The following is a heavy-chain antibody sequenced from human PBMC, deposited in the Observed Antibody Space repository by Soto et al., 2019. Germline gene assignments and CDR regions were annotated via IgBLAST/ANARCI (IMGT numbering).Heavy chain of an antibody. CDR2: IYYSGST. V-gene: IGHV4-59*01. D-gene: IGHD3-9*01. CDR1: GGSISSYY. Sequence: SETLSLTCTVSGGSISSYYWSWIRQPPGKGLEWIGYIYYSGSTNYNPSLKSRVTISVDTSKNQFSLKLSSVTAADTAVYYCARGYDILTRKNAYDICGRGTIVTVSS. J-gene: IGHJ3*02. CDR3: ARGYDILTRKNAYDI.